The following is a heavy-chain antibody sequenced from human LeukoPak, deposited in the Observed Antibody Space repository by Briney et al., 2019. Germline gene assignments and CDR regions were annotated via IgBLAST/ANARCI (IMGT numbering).Heavy chain of an antibody. D-gene: IGHD3-10*01. J-gene: IGHJ5*02. CDR3: ARGGYYGSGNDFRFDP. CDR2: IYYSGST. V-gene: IGHV4-59*01. Sequence: PSETLSLTCTVSGGSISSYYWSWLRQPPRKGLEWIGYIYYSGSTNYKPSLKSRVTISVDTSKNQFSLKLSSVTAADTAVYYCARGGYYGSGNDFRFDPWGQGTLVTVSS. CDR1: GGSISSYY.